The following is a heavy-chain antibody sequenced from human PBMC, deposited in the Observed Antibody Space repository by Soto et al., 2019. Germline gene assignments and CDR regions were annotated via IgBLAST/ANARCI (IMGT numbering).Heavy chain of an antibody. CDR3: ARVTINFGVVIRWFDP. J-gene: IGHJ5*02. CDR1: GYTFTSYG. CDR2: ISAYNGNT. V-gene: IGHV1-18*01. Sequence: ASVKVSCKASGYTFTSYGISWVRQAPGQGLEWMGWISAYNGNTNYAQKLQGRVTMTTDTSTSTAYMELRSLRSGDTAVYYCARVTINFGVVIRWFDPWGQGTLVTVSS. D-gene: IGHD3-3*01.